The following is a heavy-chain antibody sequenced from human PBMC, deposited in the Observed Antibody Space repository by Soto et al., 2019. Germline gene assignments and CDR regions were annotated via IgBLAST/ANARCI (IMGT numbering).Heavy chain of an antibody. CDR3: SRDRGGYSGYDYYYYYYGMDV. CDR1: GYTFTSCG. D-gene: IGHD5-12*01. Sequence: ASVKVSCKTSGYTFTSCGISWVRQAPGQGLEWMGWINPNSGGTNYAQKFQGWVTMTRDTSISTAYIELRRVRSDDTAVYYCSRDRGGYSGYDYYYYYYGMDVWGQGTTVTVSS. CDR2: INPNSGGT. V-gene: IGHV1-2*04. J-gene: IGHJ6*02.